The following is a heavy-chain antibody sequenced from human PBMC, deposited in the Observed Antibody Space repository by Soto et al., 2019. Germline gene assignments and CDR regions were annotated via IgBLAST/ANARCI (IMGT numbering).Heavy chain of an antibody. J-gene: IGHJ6*03. Sequence: ASVKVSCKASGYTFTSYDVNWVRQAPGQGLEWMGWMNPISGNTAYAQKFQGRVTMTRNTSISTAYMELSSLRSEDTAVYYCARRNPYYYYMDVWGKGTTVTVSS. CDR2: MNPISGNT. CDR3: ARRNPYYYYMDV. V-gene: IGHV1-8*01. CDR1: GYTFTSYD. D-gene: IGHD1-1*01.